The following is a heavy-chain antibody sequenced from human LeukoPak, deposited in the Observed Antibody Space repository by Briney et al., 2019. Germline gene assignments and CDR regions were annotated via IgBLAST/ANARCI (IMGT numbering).Heavy chain of an antibody. CDR2: ISSDGGSV. V-gene: IGHV3-74*01. J-gene: IGHJ4*02. CDR3: ARYSSSWHANDY. Sequence: GGSLRLSCAASGFPFSSYAMSWVRQAPGKGLEWVSRISSDGGSVSYADSVRGRFTISRDNAKNTMYLQMNGLRAEDTAVYFCARYSSSWHANDYWGQGTLVTVSS. CDR1: GFPFSSYA. D-gene: IGHD6-13*01.